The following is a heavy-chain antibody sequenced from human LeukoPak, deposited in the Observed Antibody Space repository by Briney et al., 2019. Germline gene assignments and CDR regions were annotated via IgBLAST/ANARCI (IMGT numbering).Heavy chain of an antibody. Sequence: GGSLRLSCAASGSTFSSYGMHWVRQAPGKGLEWVAVIWYDGSNRYYADSVKGRFTISRDNSKNTLYLQLNSLRAEDTAVYYCARGKREVLNTRVFDYWGQGTLVTVSS. J-gene: IGHJ4*02. CDR2: IWYDGSNR. V-gene: IGHV3-33*01. CDR3: ARGKREVLNTRVFDY. CDR1: GSTFSSYG. D-gene: IGHD1-26*01.